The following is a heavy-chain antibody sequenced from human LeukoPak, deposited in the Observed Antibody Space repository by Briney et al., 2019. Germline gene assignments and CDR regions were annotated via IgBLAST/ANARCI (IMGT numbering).Heavy chain of an antibody. D-gene: IGHD6-19*01. Sequence: PGGSLRLSCAASEFTFSTYSMNWVRQAPGKGLEWISYISRSSDTIYYADSVKGRFTISRDNAKNSLFLQMNSLRADDTAVYYCARTQWLVLDYWGQGTLVTVSS. CDR3: ARTQWLVLDY. CDR1: EFTFSTYS. J-gene: IGHJ4*02. V-gene: IGHV3-48*01. CDR2: ISRSSDTI.